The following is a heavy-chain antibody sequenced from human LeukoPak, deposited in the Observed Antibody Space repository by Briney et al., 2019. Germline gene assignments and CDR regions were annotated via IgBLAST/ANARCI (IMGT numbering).Heavy chain of an antibody. Sequence: GSLRLSCAASGFTFSSYGMHWVRQAPGKGLEWVAIIWYDGSNKYYADSLKGRFTISRDISKNTLYLQMNSLRAEDTAVYYCVRDNHDGFDVWGQGTMVTVSS. D-gene: IGHD1-1*01. CDR1: GFTFSSYG. CDR2: IWYDGSNK. CDR3: VRDNHDGFDV. V-gene: IGHV3-33*01. J-gene: IGHJ3*01.